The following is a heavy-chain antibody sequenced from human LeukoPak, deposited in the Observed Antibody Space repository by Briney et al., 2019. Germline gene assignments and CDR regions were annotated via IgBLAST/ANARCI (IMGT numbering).Heavy chain of an antibody. CDR2: IYTSGST. CDR3: ARSYYDFWSGYSNWFDP. V-gene: IGHV4-61*02. D-gene: IGHD3-3*01. J-gene: IGHJ5*02. CDR1: GGSISSGSYY. Sequence: SETLSLTCTVSGGSISSGSYYWSWIRQPAGKGLEWIGRIYTSGSTNYNPSLKSRVTISVDTSKNQFSLKLSSVTAADTAVYYCARSYYDFWSGYSNWFDPWGQGTLVTVSS.